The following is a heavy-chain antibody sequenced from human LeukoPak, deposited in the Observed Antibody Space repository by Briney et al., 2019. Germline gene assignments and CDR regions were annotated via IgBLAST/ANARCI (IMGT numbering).Heavy chain of an antibody. J-gene: IGHJ4*02. CDR3: ARDSGSYSFDY. CDR2: INPNSGGT. CDR1: GYTFTGYY. Sequence: ASVKVSFKASGYTFTGYYMHWVRQAPGQGLEWMGWINPNSGGTNYAQKVQGRVTMTTDTSTSTAYMELRSLRSDDTAVYYCARDSGSYSFDYWGQGTLVTVSS. D-gene: IGHD1-26*01. V-gene: IGHV1-2*02.